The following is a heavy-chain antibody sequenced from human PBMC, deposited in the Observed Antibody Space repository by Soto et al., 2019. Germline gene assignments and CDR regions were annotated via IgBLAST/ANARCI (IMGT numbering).Heavy chain of an antibody. J-gene: IGHJ6*02. CDR2: IVAGSGNT. CDR1: GFTFSDSS. D-gene: IGHD2-2*01. Sequence: GASVKVSCKVSGFTFSDSSVQWVRHARGQGLEWIGWIVAGSGNTNYAQKFQERVTITRDMSTSTAYMEVRSLRSEDTAVYYCAAGRTGGSYYGMDVWGQGTTVTVSS. CDR3: AAGRTGGSYYGMDV. V-gene: IGHV1-58*01.